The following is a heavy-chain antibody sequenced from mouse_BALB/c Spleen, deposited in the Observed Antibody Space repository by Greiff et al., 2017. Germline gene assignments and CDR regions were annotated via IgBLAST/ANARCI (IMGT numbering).Heavy chain of an antibody. J-gene: IGHJ1*01. D-gene: IGHD1-1*01. CDR3: ARRTSTTVARYFDV. V-gene: IGHV3-8*02. CDR1: GDSITSGY. CDR2: ISYSGST. Sequence: VQLKQSGPSLVKPSQTLSLTCSVTGDSITSGYWNWIRKFPGNKLEYMGYISYSGSTYYNPSLKSRISITRDTSKNQYYLQLNSVTTEDTATYYCARRTSTTVARYFDVWGAGTTVTVSS.